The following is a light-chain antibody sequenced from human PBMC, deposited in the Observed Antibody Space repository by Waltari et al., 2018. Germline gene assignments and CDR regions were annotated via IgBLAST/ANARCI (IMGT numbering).Light chain of an antibody. J-gene: IGKJ4*01. Sequence: EIVLTQSPGTLSLSPGERATPSCRASQSVTSISISWYQHKPGQAPRLLIYGTSNRATGIPDRFSGSGFGTYFTLTISRLEPVDFAVYYCQQYDGLVLTFGGGTKVEI. CDR3: QQYDGLVLT. CDR2: GTS. CDR1: QSVTSIS. V-gene: IGKV3-20*01.